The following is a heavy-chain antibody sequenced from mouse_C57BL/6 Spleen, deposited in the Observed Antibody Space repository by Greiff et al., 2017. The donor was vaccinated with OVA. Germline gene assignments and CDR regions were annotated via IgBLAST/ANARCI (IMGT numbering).Heavy chain of an antibody. D-gene: IGHD1-1*01. CDR3: AREGYGSGFAY. CDR1: GFTFSSYA. CDR2: ISDGGSYT. V-gene: IGHV5-4*01. J-gene: IGHJ3*01. Sequence: EVKVVESGGGLVKPGGSLKLSCAASGFTFSSYAMSWVRQTPEKRLEWVATISDGGSYTYYPDNVKGRFTISRDNAKNNLYLQMSHLKSEDTAMYYCAREGYGSGFAYWGQGTLVTVSA.